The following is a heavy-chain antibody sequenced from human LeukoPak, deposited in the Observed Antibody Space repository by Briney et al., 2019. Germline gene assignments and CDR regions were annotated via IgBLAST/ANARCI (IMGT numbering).Heavy chain of an antibody. D-gene: IGHD4-17*01. CDR3: AKSFPYGDYEARLNDY. Sequence: PGGSLRLSCAASGFTFSSYGMHWVRQAPGKGLEWVAVISYDGSNKYYADSVKGRFTISRDNSKNTLYLQMNSLRAEDTAVYYCAKSFPYGDYEARLNDYWGQGTLVTVSS. J-gene: IGHJ4*02. CDR2: ISYDGSNK. CDR1: GFTFSSYG. V-gene: IGHV3-30*18.